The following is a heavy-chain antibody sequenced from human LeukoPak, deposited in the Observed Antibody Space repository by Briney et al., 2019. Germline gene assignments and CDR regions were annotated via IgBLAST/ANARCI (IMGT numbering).Heavy chain of an antibody. D-gene: IGHD6-6*01. J-gene: IGHJ4*02. CDR3: ARGVRYSSSSRFDY. Sequence: PGASVKVSCKASGYTFNGYFIHWVRQAPGQGLEWMGWINPNSGGTNYAQKFQGRVAMTRDTSISTVYMELRSLRSDDTAVYYCARGVRYSSSSRFDYWGQGTLVTVSS. CDR1: GYTFNGYF. CDR2: INPNSGGT. V-gene: IGHV1-2*02.